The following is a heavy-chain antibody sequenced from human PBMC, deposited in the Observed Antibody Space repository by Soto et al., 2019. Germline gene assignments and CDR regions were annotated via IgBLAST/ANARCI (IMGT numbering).Heavy chain of an antibody. CDR1: GYTFSSYE. CDR2: MNPDSGKT. V-gene: IGHV1-8*01. Sequence: QVQLLQSGAEVKKPGASVKVSCKASGYTFSSYEINWVRQATGQGLEYLGWMNPDSGKTAYVQKFQGRVTXTXXXSXXTAYMELSSLRSDDTAVYFCARGIKYGAYSRWFDPWGQGTLVTVSS. J-gene: IGHJ5*02. D-gene: IGHD4-17*01. CDR3: ARGIKYGAYSRWFDP.